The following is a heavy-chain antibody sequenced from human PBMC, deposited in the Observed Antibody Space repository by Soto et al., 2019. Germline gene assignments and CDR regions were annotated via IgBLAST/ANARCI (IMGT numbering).Heavy chain of an antibody. CDR3: AKGGSSYYFDY. D-gene: IGHD2-15*01. J-gene: IGHJ4*02. V-gene: IGHV3-43*01. Sequence: EVQLVESGGVVVQPGGSLRLYCAASGFTFDDYTMHWVRHAPGKGLEWVSLISWDGGITYYADSVKGRFTISRDNSKNSLYLQMNSLRTEDTALYYCAKGGSSYYFDYWGQGTLVTVSS. CDR2: ISWDGGIT. CDR1: GFTFDDYT.